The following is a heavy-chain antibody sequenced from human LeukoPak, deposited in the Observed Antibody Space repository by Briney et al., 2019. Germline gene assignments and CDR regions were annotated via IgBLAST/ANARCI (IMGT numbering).Heavy chain of an antibody. CDR1: GGSISSYY. CDR3: ARDRDRWYFDY. D-gene: IGHD4-23*01. Sequence: SETLFLTCTVSGGSISSYYWSWIRQPPGKGLEWIGYIYYSGSTNYNPSLKSRVTISVDTSKNQFSLKLSSVTAADTAVYYCARDRDRWYFDYWGQGTLVTVSS. J-gene: IGHJ4*02. V-gene: IGHV4-59*01. CDR2: IYYSGST.